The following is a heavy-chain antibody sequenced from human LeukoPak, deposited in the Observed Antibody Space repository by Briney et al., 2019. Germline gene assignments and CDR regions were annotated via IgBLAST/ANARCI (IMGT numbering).Heavy chain of an antibody. V-gene: IGHV4-4*07. Sequence: SQTLSLTCTVSGGSISSYYWSWIRQPAGKGLEWIGRIYTSGSTNYNPSPKSRVTMSLDTSKNQFSLKLNSVTAADTAVYYCARGGFVVVIAATHAFDIWGQGTMVTVSS. CDR3: ARGGFVVVIAATHAFDI. CDR2: IYTSGST. J-gene: IGHJ3*02. D-gene: IGHD2-15*01. CDR1: GGSISSYY.